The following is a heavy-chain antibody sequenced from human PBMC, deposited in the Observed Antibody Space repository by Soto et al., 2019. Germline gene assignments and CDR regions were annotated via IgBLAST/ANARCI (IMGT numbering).Heavy chain of an antibody. Sequence: EVQLVQSGAEVKKPGESLRISCKGSGYSFTSYWISWVRQMPGKGLEWMGRIDPSDSYTNYSPSFQGHVTISADKSISTAYLQGSSLKASDTAMYYCARHGVGARGWVEEPLWGQGTLVTVSS. V-gene: IGHV5-10-1*01. J-gene: IGHJ4*02. CDR2: IDPSDSYT. D-gene: IGHD1-1*01. CDR3: ARHGVGARGWVEEPL. CDR1: GYSFTSYW.